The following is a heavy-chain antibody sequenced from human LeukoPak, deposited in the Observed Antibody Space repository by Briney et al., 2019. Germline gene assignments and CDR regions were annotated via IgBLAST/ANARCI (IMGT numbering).Heavy chain of an antibody. V-gene: IGHV3-23*01. CDR2: IGGYGTTT. CDR3: AKIRLEESATGY. D-gene: IGHD2-15*01. CDR1: GFAFSAHG. J-gene: IGHJ4*02. Sequence: GGSLRLSCQASGFAFSAHGMSWVRQAPGKGLEWVSAIGGYGTTTYYGDSVRGRFTISRDNSRNTMYLYMSSLRAEDTAVYFCAKIRLEESATGYWGQGTPVTVSS.